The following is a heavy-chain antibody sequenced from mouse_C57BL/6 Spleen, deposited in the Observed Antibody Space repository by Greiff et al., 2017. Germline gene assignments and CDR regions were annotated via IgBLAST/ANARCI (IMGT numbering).Heavy chain of an antibody. V-gene: IGHV1-69*01. J-gene: IGHJ2*01. CDR2: IDPSDSYT. D-gene: IGHD2-2*01. CDR1: GYTFTSYW. CDR3: ARRLYYGYDFDY. Sequence: VQLQQPGAELVMPGASVKLSCKASGYTFTSYWMHWVKQRPGQGLEWIGEIDPSDSYTNYNQKFKGKSTLTVDKSSSTAYMQLSSLTSEDSAVYYCARRLYYGYDFDYWGQGTTLTVSS.